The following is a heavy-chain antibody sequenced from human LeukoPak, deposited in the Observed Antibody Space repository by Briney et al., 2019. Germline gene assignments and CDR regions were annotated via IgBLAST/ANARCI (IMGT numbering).Heavy chain of an antibody. CDR1: GFTFSSYE. CDR3: ARVIQLWSLYYFDY. Sequence: GGSLRLSCAASGFTFSSYEMNWFRQAPGKGLEWVSYISSSGSTIYYADSVKGRFTVPRDNAKNSLYLQMNSLRAEDTAVYYCARVIQLWSLYYFDYWGQGTLVTVSS. J-gene: IGHJ4*02. D-gene: IGHD5-18*01. V-gene: IGHV3-48*03. CDR2: ISSSGSTI.